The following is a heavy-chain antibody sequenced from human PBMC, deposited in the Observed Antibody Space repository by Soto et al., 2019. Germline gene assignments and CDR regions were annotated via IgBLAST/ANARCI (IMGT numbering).Heavy chain of an antibody. V-gene: IGHV4-4*02. D-gene: IGHD6-13*01. Sequence: QVQLQESGPGLVQPSGTLSLTCAVSGDSFNNNHWWSWVRQTPGKGLEWIGETYHSGTTNYNPSLKTRVTISIDKSNNHLSLKMNSVTAADPAVYYCAREVHSSPARGSNWFDPWGQGTLITVSS. J-gene: IGHJ5*02. CDR1: GDSFNNNHW. CDR3: AREVHSSPARGSNWFDP. CDR2: TYHSGTT.